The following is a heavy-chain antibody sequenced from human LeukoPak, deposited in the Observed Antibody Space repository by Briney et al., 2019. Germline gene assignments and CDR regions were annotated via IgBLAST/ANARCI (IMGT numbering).Heavy chain of an antibody. D-gene: IGHD1-1*01. J-gene: IGHJ4*02. V-gene: IGHV3-30*02. CDR1: GFTFSSYG. CDR3: AKEQGYTCGRGDFEF. CDR2: IRYDGSNK. Sequence: GGSLRLSCAASGFTFSSYGMHWVRQTPGKGLEWVAFIRYDGSNKYYADSVKGRFTISRDNSKNTLYLQMNSLRAEDTAVYYCAKEQGYTCGRGDFEFWGQGTLVTVSS.